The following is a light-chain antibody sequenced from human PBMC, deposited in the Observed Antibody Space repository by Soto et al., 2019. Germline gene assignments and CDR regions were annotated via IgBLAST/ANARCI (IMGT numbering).Light chain of an antibody. CDR2: DVS. J-gene: IGLJ1*01. V-gene: IGLV2-14*03. Sequence: QSVLTQPASVSGSPGQAITISCSGTSSDVGAFNYVSWYQQHPGKAPKLMIYDVSNRPSGVSNRFSGSKSGNTASLTISGLRAEDEAGYYCNSYTSNNTYVFGTGTQLTVL. CDR3: NSYTSNNTYV. CDR1: SSDVGAFNY.